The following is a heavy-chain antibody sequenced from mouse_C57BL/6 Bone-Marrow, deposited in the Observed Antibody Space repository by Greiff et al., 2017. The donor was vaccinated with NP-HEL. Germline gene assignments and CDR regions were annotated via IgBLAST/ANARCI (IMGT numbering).Heavy chain of an antibody. CDR3: ARLVTTVVAPYWYFDV. CDR1: GYTFTSYG. Sequence: VQLQESGAELARPGASVKLSCKASGYTFTSYGISWVKQRTGQGLEWIGEIYPRSGTTYYNEKFKGKATLTADKSSSTAYMELRSLTSEDSAVYFCARLVTTVVAPYWYFDVWGTGTTVTVSS. D-gene: IGHD1-1*01. J-gene: IGHJ1*03. V-gene: IGHV1-81*01. CDR2: IYPRSGTT.